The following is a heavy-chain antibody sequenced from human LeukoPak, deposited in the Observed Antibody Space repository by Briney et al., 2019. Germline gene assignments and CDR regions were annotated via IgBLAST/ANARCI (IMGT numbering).Heavy chain of an antibody. Sequence: GGSLRLSCAASGLSVSTNSMSWVRQAPGKGLEWVSVIYSGDSTYYGDSVKGRFTISSDKSKNTVYLQMNSLGAEDTAVYYCATDHRNLDAFDIWGQGTMVTVSS. J-gene: IGHJ3*02. CDR2: IYSGDST. V-gene: IGHV3-66*01. CDR1: GLSVSTNS. D-gene: IGHD1-14*01. CDR3: ATDHRNLDAFDI.